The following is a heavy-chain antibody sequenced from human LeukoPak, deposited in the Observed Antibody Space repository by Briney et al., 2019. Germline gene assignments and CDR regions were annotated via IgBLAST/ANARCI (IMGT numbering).Heavy chain of an antibody. CDR3: ARHQGGWITGGFDI. J-gene: IGHJ3*02. CDR2: IYSDGDT. CDR1: GFTFSSYW. Sequence: GGSLRLSCAASGFTFSSYWMHWVRQAPGKGLEWVSIIYSDGDTYYTDSVKGRFTISRDNSKNTLYLQMNSLRAEDTAMYYCARHQGGWITGGFDIWGQGTLVTVSS. D-gene: IGHD2-2*03. V-gene: IGHV3-66*04.